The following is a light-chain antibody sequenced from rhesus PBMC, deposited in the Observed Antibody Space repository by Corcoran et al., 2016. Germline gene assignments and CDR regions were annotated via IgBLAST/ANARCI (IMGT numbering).Light chain of an antibody. CDR1: QNIYSN. Sequence: DIQMTQSPSALSASVGDRVTISCRASQNIYSNLAWYQQKPGKAPNLLIYAASSLQTGIPSRFSGSGSGTDFTLTIGSLQPEDSAAYYCQHYYDNPYSFGQGTKVEIK. CDR2: AAS. CDR3: QHYYDNPYS. J-gene: IGKJ2*01. V-gene: IGKV1S12*01.